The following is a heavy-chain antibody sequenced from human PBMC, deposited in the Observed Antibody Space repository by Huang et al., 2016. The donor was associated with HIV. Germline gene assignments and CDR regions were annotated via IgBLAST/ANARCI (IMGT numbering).Heavy chain of an antibody. CDR2: IIPIFGTT. CDR1: EGTFSSDS. Sequence: VQLIQSGAEVKKTGSSVRVSCRASEGTFSSDSIGWMRQAPGQGLEWMAGIIPIFGTTTDAQKFQGRVSIAADESTSTAYMDLNSLRSEDTAVYYCARAALVNNQYFDYWGQGTLVTVSS. J-gene: IGHJ4*02. V-gene: IGHV1-69*13. D-gene: IGHD5-18*01. CDR3: ARAALVNNQYFDY.